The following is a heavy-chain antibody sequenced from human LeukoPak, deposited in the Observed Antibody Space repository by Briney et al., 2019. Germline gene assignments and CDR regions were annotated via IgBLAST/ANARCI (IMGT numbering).Heavy chain of an antibody. V-gene: IGHV3-7*01. Sequence: GGSLRLSCAASGFTFDDYVVNWVRQAPGKGLEWVANIKQDGSEKYYVDSVKGRFTIPRDNAKNSLYLQMNSLRAEDTAVYYCARGRLTYYYDSSGYPFDYWGQGTLVTVSS. CDR2: IKQDGSEK. CDR3: ARGRLTYYYDSSGYPFDY. D-gene: IGHD3-22*01. J-gene: IGHJ4*02. CDR1: GFTFDDYV.